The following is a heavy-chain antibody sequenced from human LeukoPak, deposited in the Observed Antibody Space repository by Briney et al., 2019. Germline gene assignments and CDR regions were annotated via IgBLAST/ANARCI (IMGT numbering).Heavy chain of an antibody. CDR3: ARDGGNDGFDF. Sequence: RASVKVSCEASGHTFTSYYMHWVRQAPGHGLEWMGIINPNSGSTTYARKFQGRITITRDTSTSTLYMELSSLRSEDTAVYYCARDGGNDGFDFWGQGTMVTVSS. J-gene: IGHJ3*01. CDR1: GHTFTSYY. V-gene: IGHV1-46*01. CDR2: INPNSGST. D-gene: IGHD1-26*01.